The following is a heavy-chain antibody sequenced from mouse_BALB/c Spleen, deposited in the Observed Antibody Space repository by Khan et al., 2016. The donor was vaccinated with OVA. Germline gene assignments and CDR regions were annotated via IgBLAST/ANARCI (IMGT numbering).Heavy chain of an antibody. CDR1: GFTFSSYA. Sequence: EVQLQESGGGLVKPGGSLKLSCSASGFTFSSYAMSWVRQTPEKRLELVATISRGGHYTFYPDSVKGRFTISRDNARNTLYLQMNSLRSEDTAMHYCARSLVDYHAMDYWGQGTSVTVSS. CDR2: ISRGGHYT. D-gene: IGHD2-2*01. CDR3: ARSLVDYHAMDY. J-gene: IGHJ4*01. V-gene: IGHV5-9-3*01.